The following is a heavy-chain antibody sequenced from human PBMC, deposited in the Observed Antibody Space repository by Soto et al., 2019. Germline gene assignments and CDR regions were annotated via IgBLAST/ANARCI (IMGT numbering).Heavy chain of an antibody. J-gene: IGHJ4*02. V-gene: IGHV3-48*01. CDR1: GFTFSVYP. D-gene: IGHD1-1*01. Sequence: GGSLRLSCAASGFTFSVYPMNWVRQAPGKGLEWVSYISSGNSTLYYADSVRGRFTISRDNAKNSLYLQMNSLRAEDTALYYCARDREGIAGWNDPFDYWGQGTLVNVSS. CDR3: ARDREGIAGWNDPFDY. CDR2: ISSGNSTL.